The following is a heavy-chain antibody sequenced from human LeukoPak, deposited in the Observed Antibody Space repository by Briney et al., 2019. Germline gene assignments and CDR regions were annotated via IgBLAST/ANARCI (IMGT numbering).Heavy chain of an antibody. Sequence: GSLRPSCAASGLTFRSYWMSWVRQAPGKGLEWVANIKQDGSEKYYVDSVKGRFTISRDNAKNSLSLQMNSLRAEDTAVYYCARAPGNSWGQGTLVTVSS. CDR3: ARAPGNS. CDR1: GLTFRSYW. V-gene: IGHV3-7*03. D-gene: IGHD3-10*01. J-gene: IGHJ4*02. CDR2: IKQDGSEK.